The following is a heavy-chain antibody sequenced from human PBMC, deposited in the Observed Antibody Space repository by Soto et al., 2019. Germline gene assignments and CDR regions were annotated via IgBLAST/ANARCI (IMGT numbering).Heavy chain of an antibody. CDR3: ARDSFVAAMASDDYYGMDV. V-gene: IGHV3-30-3*01. J-gene: IGHJ6*02. CDR1: GFTFSSYA. CDR2: ISYDGSNK. Sequence: GGSLRLSCAASGFTFSSYAMHWVRQAPGKGLEWVAVISYDGSNKYYADSVKGRFTISRDNSKKTLYLQMNRVRAEDTAGYYSARDSFVAAMASDDYYGMDVWRQGTTVTVSS. D-gene: IGHD5-18*01.